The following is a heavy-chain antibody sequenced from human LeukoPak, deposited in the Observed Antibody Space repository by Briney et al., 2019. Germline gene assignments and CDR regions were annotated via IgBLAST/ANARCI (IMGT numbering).Heavy chain of an antibody. CDR1: GFTFSSYA. CDR2: ISYDGSNK. D-gene: IGHD3-3*01. V-gene: IGHV3-30-3*01. Sequence: GRSLRPSCAASGFTFSSYAMHWVRQAPGKGLEWVAVISYDGSNKYYADSVKGRFTISRDNSKNTLYLQMNSLRAEDTAVYYCARTLIARRYYDFWRGPTIWFDRWGQGGLVTVSS. J-gene: IGHJ5*02. CDR3: ARTLIARRYYDFWRGPTIWFDR.